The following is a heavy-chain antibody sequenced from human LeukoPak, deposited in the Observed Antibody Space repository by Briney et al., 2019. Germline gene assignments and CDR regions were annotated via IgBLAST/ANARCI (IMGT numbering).Heavy chain of an antibody. V-gene: IGHV3-9*01. D-gene: IGHD1-26*01. CDR1: GFTFDDYA. CDR3: AKETVGAIDY. CDR2: ISWNSGSI. J-gene: IGHJ4*02. Sequence: GGSLRLSCAASGFTFDDYAMHWVRHAPGKGLEWVSGISWNSGSIGYADSVKGRFTISRDNAKNSLYLQMNSLRAEDTALYYCAKETVGAIDYWGQGTLVTVSS.